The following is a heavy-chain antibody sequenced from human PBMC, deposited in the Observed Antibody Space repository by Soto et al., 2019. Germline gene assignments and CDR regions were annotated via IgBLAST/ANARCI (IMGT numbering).Heavy chain of an antibody. Sequence: ASVKVSCKASGYTFTAYYIHWLRQAPGQGLEWMGWVNPHSGATVFAQKFLGSVTLTTDTSINTAYMELTSLTSDDTALYYCARPPNPWEPYAFHIWGHETLVTVSS. D-gene: IGHD1-26*01. CDR3: ARPPNPWEPYAFHI. J-gene: IGHJ3*02. CDR1: GYTFTAYY. CDR2: VNPHSGAT. V-gene: IGHV1-2*04.